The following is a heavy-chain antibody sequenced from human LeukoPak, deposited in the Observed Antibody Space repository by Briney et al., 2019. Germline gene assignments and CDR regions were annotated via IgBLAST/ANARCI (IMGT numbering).Heavy chain of an antibody. D-gene: IGHD3-22*01. Sequence: SVNVSCKASGGTFSSYAISWVRQAPGQGLEWMGGIIPIFGTANYAQKFQGRVTIIADESTNTAYMELSSLRSEDTAVYYCASVRGGYYHYWGQGTLVTVSS. CDR1: GGTFSSYA. CDR2: IIPIFGTA. J-gene: IGHJ4*02. V-gene: IGHV1-69*13. CDR3: ASVRGGYYHY.